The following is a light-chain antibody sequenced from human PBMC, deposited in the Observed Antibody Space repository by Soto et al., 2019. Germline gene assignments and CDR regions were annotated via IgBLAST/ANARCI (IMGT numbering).Light chain of an antibody. Sequence: QSVLTQPHSVSGSPGQSVAISCTGTNSDVGAYNYVSWYQHHPGNAPKLIIHDVYKRPSGVPDRFSASKSGNTASLTISGLQIEDEADYYCCSYAGSSTSVVFGGGTKVTVL. CDR2: DVY. J-gene: IGLJ2*01. CDR3: CSYAGSSTSVV. V-gene: IGLV2-11*01. CDR1: NSDVGAYNY.